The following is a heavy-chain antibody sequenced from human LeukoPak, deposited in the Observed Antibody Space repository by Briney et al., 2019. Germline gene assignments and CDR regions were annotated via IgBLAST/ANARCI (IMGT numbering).Heavy chain of an antibody. CDR2: IYHTGGT. Sequence: SETLSLTCTISGGSVSDYYWSWIRQSPGKGLEWIGYIYHTGGTNYNPSLKSRVTISVDTSKNQFSLKLSSVTAADTAVYYCARVDMAQKDAFDIWGQGTMVTVSS. CDR3: ARVDMAQKDAFDI. V-gene: IGHV4-59*02. J-gene: IGHJ3*02. CDR1: GGSVSDYY. D-gene: IGHD5-24*01.